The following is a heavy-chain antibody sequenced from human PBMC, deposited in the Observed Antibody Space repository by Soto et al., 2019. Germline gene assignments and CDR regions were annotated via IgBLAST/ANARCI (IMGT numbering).Heavy chain of an antibody. CDR2: ISGSGGST. J-gene: IGHJ3*02. V-gene: IGHV3-23*01. Sequence: EVQLLESGGGLVQPEGCLRLSCAASRFNFSSYAMNWVRQARGKGLEWVSTISGSGGSTYSADSVKGRFTISRDNSKSTLYMQVNSLRAEDTAVYYCAKRAGWAFDIWGQGTMVTVSS. D-gene: IGHD1-26*01. CDR1: RFNFSSYA. CDR3: AKRAGWAFDI.